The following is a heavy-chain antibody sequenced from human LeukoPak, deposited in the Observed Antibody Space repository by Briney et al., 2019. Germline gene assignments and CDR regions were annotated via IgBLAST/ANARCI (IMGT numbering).Heavy chain of an antibody. D-gene: IGHD6-19*01. CDR1: GVIVRSNY. CDR2: LYHGGST. Sequence: PGGSLRLSCVGSGVIVRSNYMTWVRQAPGKGLEWVSILYHGGSTYYADSVKGRFSISRDTSKNTLYLQMNSLRAEDTAVYYCAKEIHSSGWYPLYYFDYWGQGTPVTVSS. CDR3: AKEIHSSGWYPLYYFDY. J-gene: IGHJ4*02. V-gene: IGHV3-66*01.